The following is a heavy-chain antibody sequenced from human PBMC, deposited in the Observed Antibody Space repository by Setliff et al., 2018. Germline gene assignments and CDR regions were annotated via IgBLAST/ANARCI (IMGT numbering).Heavy chain of an antibody. D-gene: IGHD3-22*01. V-gene: IGHV4-31*03. J-gene: IGHJ6*03. CDR3: AREAGYYDSSGPVGVPYYYYMDV. Sequence: SETLSLTCTVSGGSISSGGYYWSWIRQHPGKGLEWIGYIYYSGSTYYNPSLKSRVTISVDTSKNQFSLKLSSVTAADTAVYYRAREAGYYDSSGPVGVPYYYYMDVWGKGTTVTVSS. CDR2: IYYSGST. CDR1: GGSISSGGYY.